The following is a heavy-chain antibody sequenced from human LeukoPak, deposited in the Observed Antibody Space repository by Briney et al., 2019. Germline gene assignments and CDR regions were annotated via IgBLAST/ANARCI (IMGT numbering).Heavy chain of an antibody. V-gene: IGHV3-30-3*01. CDR2: ISYDGSNK. J-gene: IGHJ4*02. CDR3: ARLRGNWNDDPHFDY. Sequence: PGGSLRLSCAASGFTFSSYAMHWVRQAPGKGLEWVAVISYDGSNKYYADSVKGRFTISRDNSKNTLYLEMNSLRAEDTAVYYCARLRGNWNDDPHFDYWGQGTLVTVSS. D-gene: IGHD1-1*01. CDR1: GFTFSSYA.